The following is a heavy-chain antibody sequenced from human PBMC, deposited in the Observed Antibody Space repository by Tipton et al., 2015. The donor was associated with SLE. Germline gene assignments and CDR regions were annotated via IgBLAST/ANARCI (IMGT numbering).Heavy chain of an antibody. V-gene: IGHV4-39*07. CDR3: ARGLVTTTNFFDF. CDR1: GGSISSSSFY. CDR2: MYFSGTT. Sequence: TLSLTCTVSGGSISSSSFYWGWIRQPPGKELEWIGSMYFSGTTYHKPSLKSRVTMSLDRSKNQFSLKLNSVTAADTAIYYCARGLVTTTNFFDFWGQGTLVTVSS. J-gene: IGHJ4*02. D-gene: IGHD5-12*01.